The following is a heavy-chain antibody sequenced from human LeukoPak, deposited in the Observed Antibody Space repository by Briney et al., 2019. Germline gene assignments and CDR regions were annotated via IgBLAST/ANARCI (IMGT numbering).Heavy chain of an antibody. CDR1: GFTISSYS. Sequence: GGSLRLSCAASGFTISSYSMNWVRQAPGKGLEWVSHISSSGTTIYYADSVKGRFTISRDNAKNSLYLQMNSLRAEDTAVYYCAKDEGVSYCGGDCYSGFQHWGQGTLVTVSS. J-gene: IGHJ1*01. V-gene: IGHV3-48*01. D-gene: IGHD2-21*02. CDR3: AKDEGVSYCGGDCYSGFQH. CDR2: ISSSGTTI.